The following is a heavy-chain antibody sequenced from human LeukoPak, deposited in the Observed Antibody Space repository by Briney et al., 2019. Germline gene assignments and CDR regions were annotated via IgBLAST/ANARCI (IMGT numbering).Heavy chain of an antibody. CDR1: GGTFSSYA. CDR2: IIPIFGTA. J-gene: IGHJ4*02. CDR3: ARDRTATGTTGFDY. V-gene: IGHV1-69*06. D-gene: IGHD1-1*01. Sequence: SVEVSCKASGGTFSSYAISWVRQAPGQGLEWMGGIIPIFGTANYTQKFQGRVTITADKSTSTAYMELSSLRSEDTAVYYCARDRTATGTTGFDYWGQGTLVTVSS.